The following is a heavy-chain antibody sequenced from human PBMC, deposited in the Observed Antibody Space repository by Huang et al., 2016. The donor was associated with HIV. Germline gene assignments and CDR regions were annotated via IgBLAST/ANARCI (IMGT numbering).Heavy chain of an antibody. CDR2: IRSDATDK. CDR3: AKIPPLHANLATSGPGPVDY. J-gene: IGHJ4*02. V-gene: IGHV3-30*02. Sequence: QVQLAESGGGVVQPGGSLRLSCAASGFTFATYGMHWVRQAPGKGLEWVAFIRSDATDKYYADSVKGRFTASRDKSKNTLFLHMNSLRPEDTALYYCAKIPPLHANLATSGPGPVDYWGQGTLVTVSS. D-gene: IGHD6-13*01. CDR1: GFTFATYG.